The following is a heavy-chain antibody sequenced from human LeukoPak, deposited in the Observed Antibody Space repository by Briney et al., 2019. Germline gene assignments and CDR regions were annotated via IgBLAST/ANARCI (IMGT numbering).Heavy chain of an antibody. D-gene: IGHD3-10*01. CDR2: IYYSGST. CDR3: ARMNNYYGSGSHDY. CDR1: GGSISSYY. Sequence: SETLSLTCTVSGGSISSYYWSWIRQPPGKGLEWIGSIYYSGSTYYNPSLKSRVTISVDTSKNQFSLKLSSVTAADTAVYYCARMNNYYGSGSHDYWGQGTLVTVSS. J-gene: IGHJ4*02. V-gene: IGHV4-59*12.